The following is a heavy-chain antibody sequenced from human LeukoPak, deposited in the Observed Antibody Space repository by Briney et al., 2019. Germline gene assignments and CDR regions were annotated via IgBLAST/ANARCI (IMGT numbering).Heavy chain of an antibody. Sequence: ASMKVSCKVSGYTLTELSMHWVRQAPGKGLEWMGGFDPEDGETIYAQKFQGRVTMTEDTSTDTAYMELSSLRSEDTAVYYCATNSRITPDAFDIWGQGTMVTVSS. V-gene: IGHV1-24*01. CDR3: ATNSRITPDAFDI. CDR1: GYTLTELS. J-gene: IGHJ3*02. D-gene: IGHD1-14*01. CDR2: FDPEDGET.